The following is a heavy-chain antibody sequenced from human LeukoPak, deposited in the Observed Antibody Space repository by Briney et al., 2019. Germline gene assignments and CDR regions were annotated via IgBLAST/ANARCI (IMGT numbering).Heavy chain of an antibody. CDR3: ARLSKTGTEFYYYYYMDV. D-gene: IGHD1-1*01. CDR1: GGSISNYY. V-gene: IGHV4-59*01. Sequence: PSETLSLTCTVSGGSISNYYWSWIRQPPGKGLEWIGYMYYSGSTNYNPSLKSRVTISVDTSKNQFSLKLSSVTAADTAVYYCARLSKTGTEFYYYYYMDVWGKGTTVTVSS. CDR2: MYYSGST. J-gene: IGHJ6*03.